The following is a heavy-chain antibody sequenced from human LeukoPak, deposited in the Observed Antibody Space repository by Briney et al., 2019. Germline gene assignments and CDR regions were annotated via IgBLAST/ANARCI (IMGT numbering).Heavy chain of an antibody. CDR3: AKDIGYSGYGNY. CDR1: GFTVSNKY. J-gene: IGHJ4*02. V-gene: IGHV3-74*01. Sequence: SGGSLRLSCAASGFTVSNKYMTWVRQAPGKGLVWVSRINSDGSSTSYADSVKGRFTISRDNAKNTLYLQMNSLRAEDTAVYYCAKDIGYSGYGNYWGQGTLVTVSS. D-gene: IGHD5-12*01. CDR2: INSDGSST.